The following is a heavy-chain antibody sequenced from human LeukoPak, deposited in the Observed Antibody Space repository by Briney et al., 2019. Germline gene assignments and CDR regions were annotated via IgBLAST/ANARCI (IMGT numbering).Heavy chain of an antibody. V-gene: IGHV5-51*01. CDR1: GYSFTSYW. J-gene: IGHJ3*02. Sequence: GESLKISCKGSGYSFTSYWIGWVRQMPGKGLEWTGIIYPGDSDTRYSPSFQGQVTISADKSISTAYLQWSSLKASDTAMYYCARRLGLRWDLQAFDIWGQGTMVTVPS. D-gene: IGHD4-23*01. CDR2: IYPGDSDT. CDR3: ARRLGLRWDLQAFDI.